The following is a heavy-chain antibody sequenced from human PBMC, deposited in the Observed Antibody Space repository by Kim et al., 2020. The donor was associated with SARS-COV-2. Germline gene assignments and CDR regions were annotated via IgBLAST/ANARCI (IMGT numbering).Heavy chain of an antibody. V-gene: IGHV1-18*01. CDR2: ISAYNGNT. CDR1: GYTFTSYG. D-gene: IGHD1-26*01. Sequence: ASVKVSCKASGYTFTSYGISWVRQAPGQGLEWMGWISAYNGNTNYAQKLQGRVTMTTDTSTSTAYMELRSLRSDDTAVYYCARLREVGATGYYYGMDVWGQGTTVTVSS. CDR3: ARLREVGATGYYYGMDV. J-gene: IGHJ6*02.